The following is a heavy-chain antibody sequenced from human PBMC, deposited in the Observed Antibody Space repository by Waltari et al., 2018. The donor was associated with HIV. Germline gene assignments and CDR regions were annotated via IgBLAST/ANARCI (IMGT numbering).Heavy chain of an antibody. D-gene: IGHD2-15*01. J-gene: IGHJ5*02. V-gene: IGHV3-21*01. CDR2: ISSSSRYK. CDR1: GFTVSTYG. CDR3: ARDSNKYCSGGSCSRFDP. Sequence: EVQLVESGGGLVKRGGSLRLSCAASGFTVSTYGMNGVRQAPGKGLEWVSSISSSSRYKYYADSVKGRITISRDNAKNSLYLQMNSLRAEDTAVYYCARDSNKYCSGGSCSRFDPWGQGTLVTVSS.